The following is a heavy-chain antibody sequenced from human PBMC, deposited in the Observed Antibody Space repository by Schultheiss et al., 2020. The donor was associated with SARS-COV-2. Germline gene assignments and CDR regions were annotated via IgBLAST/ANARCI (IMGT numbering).Heavy chain of an antibody. D-gene: IGHD2-2*01. V-gene: IGHV4-34*01. J-gene: IGHJ6*02. CDR2: INHSGST. CDR3: ARDGAHVVVPAAGDYYYYYGMDV. CDR1: GGSFSGYY. Sequence: SETLSLTCAVYGGSFSGYYWSWIRQPPGKGLEWIGEINHSGSTNYNPSLKSRVTISVDTSKNQFSLKLSSVTAADTAVYYCARDGAHVVVPAAGDYYYYYGMDVWGQGTTVTVSS.